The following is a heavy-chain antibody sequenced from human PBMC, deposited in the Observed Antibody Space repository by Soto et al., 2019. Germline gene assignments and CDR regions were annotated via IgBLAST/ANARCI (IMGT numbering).Heavy chain of an antibody. CDR3: ARDWGSSGWPN. CDR1: GHSFSSGGYY. CDR2: IYFTGST. J-gene: IGHJ4*02. Sequence: TLSLTCAVSGHSFSSGGYYWSWIRQHTGQGLVWVGYIYFTGSTLYNPSLKSRLAMSLDTSNNQFSLKLGSVTAAYSAIYYCARDWGSSGWPNWGPGTLVTVSS. D-gene: IGHD6-19*01. V-gene: IGHV4-31*11.